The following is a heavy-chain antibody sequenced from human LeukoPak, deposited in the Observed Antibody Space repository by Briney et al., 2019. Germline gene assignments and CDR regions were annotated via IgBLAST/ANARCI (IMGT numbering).Heavy chain of an antibody. V-gene: IGHV3-21*01. CDR2: ISSSSSYI. Sequence: GGPLRLSCAASGFTFSSYSMNWVRQAPGKGLEWVSSISSSSSYIYYADSVKGRFTISRDNAKNSLYLQMNSLRAEDTAVYYCAGTTYSSSWIFDYWGQGTLVTVSS. CDR3: AGTTYSSSWIFDY. CDR1: GFTFSSYS. J-gene: IGHJ4*02. D-gene: IGHD6-13*01.